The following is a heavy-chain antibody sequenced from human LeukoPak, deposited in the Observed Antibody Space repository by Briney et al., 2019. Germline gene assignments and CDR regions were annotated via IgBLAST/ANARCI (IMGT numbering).Heavy chain of an antibody. CDR3: VIYKFVIDGYDV. CDR2: FDPADGEA. Sequence: ASVKVSCKVSGYTLSELSIHWVRQPTGKGPEWMGGFDPADGEAIYAQKFQGRVAMTEDTLTDTSYMELSGLRSEDTAMYYCVIYKFVIDGYDVWGQGTIVTV. CDR1: GYTLSELS. V-gene: IGHV1-24*01. D-gene: IGHD1-14*01. J-gene: IGHJ3*01.